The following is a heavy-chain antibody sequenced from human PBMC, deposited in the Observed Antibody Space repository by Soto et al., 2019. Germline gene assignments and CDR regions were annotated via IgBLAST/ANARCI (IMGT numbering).Heavy chain of an antibody. Sequence: LSLTCAASGFTVSSNYMSWVRQAPGKGLEWVSAIYSGGSTYYADSGKGRFTISRDNSKNTLYLQMNSLRAEDTAVYYCARETFYGDYFDFWGQGTLVTVSS. D-gene: IGHD4-17*01. CDR1: GFTVSSNY. J-gene: IGHJ4*02. CDR2: IYSGGST. CDR3: ARETFYGDYFDF. V-gene: IGHV3-66*01.